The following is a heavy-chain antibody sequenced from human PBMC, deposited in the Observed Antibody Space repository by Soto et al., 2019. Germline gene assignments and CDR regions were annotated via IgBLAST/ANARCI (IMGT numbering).Heavy chain of an antibody. D-gene: IGHD2-21*01. J-gene: IGHJ4*02. V-gene: IGHV5-51*01. CDR1: GYSFTSYW. CDR3: ARHVVASWRYFDY. CDR2: IYPGDSDT. Sequence: GESLKISCKGSGYSFTSYWIGWGRQMPGKGLEWMGIIYPGDSDTRYSPSFQGQVTISADKSISTAYLQWSSLKASDTAMYYCARHVVASWRYFDYWGQGTLVTVSS.